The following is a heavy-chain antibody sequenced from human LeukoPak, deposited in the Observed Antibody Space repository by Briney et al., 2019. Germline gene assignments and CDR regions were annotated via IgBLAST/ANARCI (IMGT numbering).Heavy chain of an antibody. CDR3: AKEARHRCSSTSCYTDDAFDI. CDR2: ISGNSGSI. V-gene: IGHV3-9*01. Sequence: PGRSLRLSCAASGFTFDDYAMHWVRQAPGKGLEWVSGISGNSGSIGYADSVKGRFTISRDNAKNSLYLQMNSLRAEDTALYYCAKEARHRCSSTSCYTDDAFDIWGQGTMVTVSS. CDR1: GFTFDDYA. J-gene: IGHJ3*02. D-gene: IGHD2-2*02.